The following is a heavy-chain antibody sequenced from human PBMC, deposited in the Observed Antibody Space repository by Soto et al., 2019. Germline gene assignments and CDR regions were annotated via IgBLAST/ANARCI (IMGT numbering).Heavy chain of an antibody. V-gene: IGHV4-61*01. CDR1: GGSVSSGSYY. D-gene: IGHD2-2*01. CDR3: ASGPGVPAAFDY. Sequence: SETLSLTCTVSGGSVSSGSYYWSWIRQPPGKGLEWIGYIYYSGSTNYNPSLKSRVTISVDTSKNQFSLKLSSVTAADTAVNYCASGPGVPAAFDYWGQGTLVTVSS. J-gene: IGHJ4*02. CDR2: IYYSGST.